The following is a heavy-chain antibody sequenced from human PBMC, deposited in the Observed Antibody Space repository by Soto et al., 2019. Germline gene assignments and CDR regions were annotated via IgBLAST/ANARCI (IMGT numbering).Heavy chain of an antibody. Sequence: SGPTLVNPTQALTLTCTFCGFSLSTSGVGVGWIRQPPGKALEWLALIYWDDDKRYSTSLKTRLTISKDTSRNQVVLTMTNMDPVDTATYYCARIRRGQDYYYDLDVWGQGTTVTVSS. V-gene: IGHV2-5*02. D-gene: IGHD3-10*01. CDR3: ARIRRGQDYYYDLDV. CDR1: GFSLSTSGVG. J-gene: IGHJ6*02. CDR2: IYWDDDK.